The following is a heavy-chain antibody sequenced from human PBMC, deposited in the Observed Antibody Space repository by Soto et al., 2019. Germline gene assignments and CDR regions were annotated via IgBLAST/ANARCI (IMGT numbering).Heavy chain of an antibody. V-gene: IGHV4-34*01. J-gene: IGHJ5*02. CDR3: ARGLMSYGSGSNWFDP. CDR2: INHSGST. Sequence: SETLSLTCAVYGGSFSCYYWSWIRQPPGKGLEWIGEINHSGSTNYNPSLKSRVTISVDTSKNQFSLKLSSVTAADTAVYYCARGLMSYGSGSNWFDPWGQGTLVTVSS. D-gene: IGHD3-10*01. CDR1: GGSFSCYY.